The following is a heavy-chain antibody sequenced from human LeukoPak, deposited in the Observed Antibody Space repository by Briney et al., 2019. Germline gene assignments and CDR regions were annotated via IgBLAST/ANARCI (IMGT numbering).Heavy chain of an antibody. CDR3: TRLAAAGTGD. V-gene: IGHV3-73*01. CDR2: IRSKANSYAT. J-gene: IGHJ4*02. CDR1: GITFSGSA. D-gene: IGHD6-13*01. Sequence: PGGSLRLSCAASGITFSGSAMHWVRQASGKGLEWVGRIRSKANSYATAYAASVKGRFTISRDDSKNTAYLQMNSLKTEDTAVYYCTRLAAAGTGDWGQGTLVTVSS.